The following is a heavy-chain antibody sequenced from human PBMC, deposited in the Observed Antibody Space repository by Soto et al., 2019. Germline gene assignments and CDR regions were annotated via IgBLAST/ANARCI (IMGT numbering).Heavy chain of an antibody. D-gene: IGHD3-3*01. CDR1: GGTLSRYA. V-gene: IGHV1-69*13. CDR3: ARVSTIFGVVIPYYYYGMDV. Sequence: GASVKGSCKASGGTLSRYAISWVRQAPGPRLEWMGGIIPIFGTANYAQKFQGRVTITADESTSTAYMELSSLRSEDTAVYYCARVSTIFGVVIPYYYYGMDVWGQGTTVTVSS. CDR2: IIPIFGTA. J-gene: IGHJ6*02.